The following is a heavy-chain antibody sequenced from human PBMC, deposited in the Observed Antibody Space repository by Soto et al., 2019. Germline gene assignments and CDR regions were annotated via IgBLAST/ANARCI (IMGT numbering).Heavy chain of an antibody. CDR1: GFNFRSYD. CDR3: VRKGYETGWYYDQ. D-gene: IGHD6-19*01. Sequence: EVQLLESGGGFVQPGGSLRLSCAASGFNFRSYDMFWVRQAPGKGPEWVSFVSTSGGRTEYADYVRGRFTISRDNAENTLSLQMNSLAVDDTAVYYCVRKGYETGWYYDQWGQGTLVTVSS. J-gene: IGHJ4*02. CDR2: VSTSGGRT. V-gene: IGHV3-23*01.